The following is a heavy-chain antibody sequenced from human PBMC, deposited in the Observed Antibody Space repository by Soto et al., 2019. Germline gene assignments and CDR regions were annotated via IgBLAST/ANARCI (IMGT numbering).Heavy chain of an antibody. V-gene: IGHV3-23*01. CDR1: GFTFSSYA. Sequence: PGGSLRLSCAASGFTFSSYAMSWVRQAPGKGLGWVSAISGSGGSTYYADSVKGRFTISRDNSKNTLYLQMNSLRAEDTAVYYCAKATRHFGSSSADYWGQGTLVTVSS. CDR2: ISGSGGST. D-gene: IGHD6-6*01. CDR3: AKATRHFGSSSADY. J-gene: IGHJ4*02.